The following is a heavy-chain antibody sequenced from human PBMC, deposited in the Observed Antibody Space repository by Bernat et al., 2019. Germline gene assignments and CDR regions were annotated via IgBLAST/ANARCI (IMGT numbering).Heavy chain of an antibody. CDR1: GFSVSSNY. D-gene: IGHD6-19*01. Sequence: EVQLVETGGGLIQPGGSLRLSCAASGFSVSSNYMSWVRQAPGKGLEWVSVIYSGGGTYYADSVKGRFTISRDNSKNTGSLQMNSLRAEDTAVYYCARTPFRVAVVGTYHFDYWGQGTLVSVSS. CDR2: IYSGGGT. V-gene: IGHV3-53*05. J-gene: IGHJ4*02. CDR3: ARTPFRVAVVGTYHFDY.